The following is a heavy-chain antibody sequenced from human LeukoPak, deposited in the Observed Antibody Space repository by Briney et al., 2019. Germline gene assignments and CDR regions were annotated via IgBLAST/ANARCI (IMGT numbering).Heavy chain of an antibody. V-gene: IGHV3-48*04. CDR1: GFTFSTYG. J-gene: IGHJ4*02. CDR3: ARELGIAAADFDY. Sequence: PGGSLRLSCAGSGFTFSTYGMTWVRQAPGKGLEWVSYISSSSSTIYYADSVKGRFTISRDNAKNSLYLQMNSLRAEDTAVYYCARELGIAAADFDYWGQGTLVTVSS. CDR2: ISSSSSTI. D-gene: IGHD6-13*01.